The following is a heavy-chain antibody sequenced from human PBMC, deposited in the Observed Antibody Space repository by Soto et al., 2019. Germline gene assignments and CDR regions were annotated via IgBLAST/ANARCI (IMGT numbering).Heavy chain of an antibody. V-gene: IGHV4-34*01. J-gene: IGHJ5*02. CDR2: INHSGST. Sequence: SETLSLTCAFYGGSFIDNYWSWIRQPPGKGLEWLGDINHSGSTNHNPSLKSRVTILADTSKKQFSLKLSSVTAADTAVYYCARGRGEIQGPWGQGTLVTVSS. CDR3: ARGRGEIQGP. CDR1: GGSFIDNY. D-gene: IGHD3-16*01.